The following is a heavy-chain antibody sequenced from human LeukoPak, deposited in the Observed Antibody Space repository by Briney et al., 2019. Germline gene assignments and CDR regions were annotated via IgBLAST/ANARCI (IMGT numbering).Heavy chain of an antibody. CDR1: GYTFTSYD. Sequence: ASVKVSCKASGYTFTSYDINWVRQATGQGLEWMRWMNPNSGNTGYAQKFQGRVTMTRNTSISTAYMELSSLRSEDTAVYYCARGPYGAVAGTFGDLDYWGQGTLVTVSS. CDR2: MNPNSGNT. CDR3: ARGPYGAVAGTFGDLDY. V-gene: IGHV1-8*01. D-gene: IGHD6-19*01. J-gene: IGHJ4*02.